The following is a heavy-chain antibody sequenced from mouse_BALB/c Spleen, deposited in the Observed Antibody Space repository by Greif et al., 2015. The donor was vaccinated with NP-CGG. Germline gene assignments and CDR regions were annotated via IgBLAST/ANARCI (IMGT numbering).Heavy chain of an antibody. Sequence: VQLQQSGPGLVAPSQSLSITCTVSGFSLTSYGVHWVRQPPGKGLEWLGVIWAGGSTNYNSALMSRLSISKDNSKSQVFLKMNSLQTDDTAMYYCARDKDYYGSSYGFAYWGQGTLVTVSA. CDR2: IWAGGST. D-gene: IGHD1-1*01. CDR1: GFSLTSYG. CDR3: ARDKDYYGSSYGFAY. V-gene: IGHV2-9*02. J-gene: IGHJ3*01.